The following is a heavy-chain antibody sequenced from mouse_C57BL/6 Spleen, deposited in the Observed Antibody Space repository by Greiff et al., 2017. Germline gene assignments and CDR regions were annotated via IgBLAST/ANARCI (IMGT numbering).Heavy chain of an antibody. V-gene: IGHV1-69*01. D-gene: IGHD2-1*01. Sequence: VKLQQPGAELVMPGASVKLSCKASGYTFTSYWMHWVKQRPGQSLEWIGEIDPSDSYTNYNQKFKGKSTLTVDKSSSTAYMQLSSLTSEDSAVYYCARRGKDAMDYWGQGTSVTVSS. CDR2: IDPSDSYT. CDR3: ARRGKDAMDY. J-gene: IGHJ4*01. CDR1: GYTFTSYW.